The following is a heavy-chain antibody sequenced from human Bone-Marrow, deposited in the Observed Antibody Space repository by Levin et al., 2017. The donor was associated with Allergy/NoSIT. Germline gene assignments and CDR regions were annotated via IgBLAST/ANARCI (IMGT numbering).Heavy chain of an antibody. CDR1: GGTFSSYP. CDR2: IIPILGIA. V-gene: IGHV1-69*02. CDR3: ASGRGYSYGYFYY. J-gene: IGHJ4*02. D-gene: IGHD5-18*01. Sequence: SVKVSCKASGGTFSSYPISWVRQAPGQGLEWMGRIIPILGIANYAQKFQGRVTITADKSTSTAYMGLSSLRSEDTAVYYCASGRGYSYGYFYYWGQGTLVTVSS.